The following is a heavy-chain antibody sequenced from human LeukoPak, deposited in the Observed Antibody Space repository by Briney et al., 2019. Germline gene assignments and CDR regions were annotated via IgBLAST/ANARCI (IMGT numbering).Heavy chain of an antibody. CDR3: AREGTVVTYYYYYYMDV. V-gene: IGHV1-3*03. CDR2: INAGNGNT. J-gene: IGHJ6*03. Sequence: ASVKVSCKASGYTFTSYAMHWVRQAPGQRLEWMGWINAGNGNTKYSQEFQGRVTITRDTSASTAYMELSSLRSEDMAVYCCAREGTVVTYYYYYYMDVWGKGTTVTVSS. D-gene: IGHD2-21*02. CDR1: GYTFTSYA.